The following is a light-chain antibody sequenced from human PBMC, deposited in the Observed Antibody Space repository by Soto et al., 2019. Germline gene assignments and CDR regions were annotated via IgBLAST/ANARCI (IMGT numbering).Light chain of an antibody. J-gene: IGKJ5*01. V-gene: IGKV3-11*01. CDR3: QERRNWIT. CDR1: QSVSTY. CDR2: GAS. Sequence: EIVLTQSPATLAVSPGERVTVSCRASQSVSTYLAWYQQRPGQAPRLPIYGASTRATGIPARFSGSGSGTDFTLTISSLEPEDSAVYFCQERRNWITFGQGTRLEVK.